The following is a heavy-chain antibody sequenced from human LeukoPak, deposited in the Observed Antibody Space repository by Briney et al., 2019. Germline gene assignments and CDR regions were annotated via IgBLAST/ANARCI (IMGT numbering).Heavy chain of an antibody. CDR1: GFTFSSYS. Sequence: PGGSLRLSCAASGFTFSSYSMNWVRQAPGKGLEWVSSISSSSSYIYYADSVKGRFTISRDNARNSLYLQMNSLRAEDTAVYYCATRLSKAYYYMDVWGKGTTVTISS. CDR2: ISSSSSYI. J-gene: IGHJ6*03. D-gene: IGHD3-16*02. V-gene: IGHV3-21*01. CDR3: ATRLSKAYYYMDV.